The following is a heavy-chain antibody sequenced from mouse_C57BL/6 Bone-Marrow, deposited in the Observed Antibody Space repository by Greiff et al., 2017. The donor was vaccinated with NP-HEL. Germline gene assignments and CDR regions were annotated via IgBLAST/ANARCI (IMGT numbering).Heavy chain of an antibody. CDR2: IWRGGST. J-gene: IGHJ3*01. Sequence: QVQLKESGPGLVQPSQSLSITCTVSGFSLTSYGVHWVRQSPGKGLEWLGVIWRGGSTDYNAAFMSRLSITKDNSKSQVFFKRTGLQADDTAIYYCATIPPDYYSGSSYEEFAYWGQGTLVTVSA. CDR1: GFSLTSYG. CDR3: ATIPPDYYSGSSYEEFAY. V-gene: IGHV2-5*01. D-gene: IGHD1-1*01.